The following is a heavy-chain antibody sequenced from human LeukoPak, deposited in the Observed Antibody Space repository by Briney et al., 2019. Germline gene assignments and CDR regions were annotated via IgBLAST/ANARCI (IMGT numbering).Heavy chain of an antibody. J-gene: IGHJ4*02. CDR3: ATTNDGGGYQGGDFFDY. CDR2: IISNLGTT. V-gene: IGHV1-69*04. CDR1: GGTSNSHA. Sequence: ASVKVSCKASGGTSNSHAISWVRQAPGQGLEWMGRIISNLGTTNRAQKFQDRVTLTADKSTNTAYMELTSLTSDDTAIYYCATTNDGGGYQGGDFFDYWGQGTLVTVSS. D-gene: IGHD3-22*01.